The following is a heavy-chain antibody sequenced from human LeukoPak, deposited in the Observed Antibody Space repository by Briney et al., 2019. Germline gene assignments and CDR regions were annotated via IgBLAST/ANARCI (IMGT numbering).Heavy chain of an antibody. CDR3: ARSRYGSGSYSFDH. Sequence: GGSLRLSCAASGFTFSNYAMHWVRQAPGKGLEWVAVISLDGSDKYYGDSVKGRFTISRDNSKNTLFLQMNSLRPEDTAVYYCARSRYGSGSYSFDHWGQGTLVTVSS. D-gene: IGHD3-10*01. J-gene: IGHJ4*02. CDR1: GFTFSNYA. V-gene: IGHV3-30-3*01. CDR2: ISLDGSDK.